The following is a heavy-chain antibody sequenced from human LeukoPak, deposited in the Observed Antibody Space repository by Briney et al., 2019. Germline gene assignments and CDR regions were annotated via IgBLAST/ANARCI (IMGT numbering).Heavy chain of an antibody. V-gene: IGHV4-39*01. D-gene: IGHD3-10*01. CDR1: GGSVSSSSYY. Sequence: PSETLSLTCTVSGGSVSSSSYYWGWIRQPPGKGLEWIASIYYSGSTYYNPSLKSRLTISVDTSKNQFSLKLSSVTAADTAVYYCATTMVRGIIIHYWGQGTLVTVSS. CDR2: IYYSGST. CDR3: ATTMVRGIIIHY. J-gene: IGHJ4*02.